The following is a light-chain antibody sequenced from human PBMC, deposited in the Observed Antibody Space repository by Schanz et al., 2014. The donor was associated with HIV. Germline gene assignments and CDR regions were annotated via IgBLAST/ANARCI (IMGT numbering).Light chain of an antibody. J-gene: IGLJ2*01. CDR3: LLSYSAARQVV. Sequence: QAVVTQEPSLTVSPGGTVTLTCGSSTGAVTSGHYAYWFQQKPGQAPRTLIHDTNNRHSWTPARFSGSLLGGKAALTLSGAQSEDEADYYCLLSYSAARQVVFGGGTKLTVL. CDR1: TGAVTSGHY. V-gene: IGLV7-46*01. CDR2: DTN.